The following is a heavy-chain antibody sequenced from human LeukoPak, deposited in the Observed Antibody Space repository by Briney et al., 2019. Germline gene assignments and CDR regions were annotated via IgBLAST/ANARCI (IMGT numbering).Heavy chain of an antibody. J-gene: IGHJ4*02. CDR3: ARDQARNSYGFV. D-gene: IGHD5-18*01. Sequence: KPGGSLRLSCAASGFTFSSYSMNWVRQAPGKGLEWVSSISSRSSYIYYADAVKGRFTISRDNAWNSLYLQMNSLRAEDTAVYYCARDQARNSYGFVWGQGTLVTVSS. CDR2: ISSRSSYI. V-gene: IGHV3-21*01. CDR1: GFTFSSYS.